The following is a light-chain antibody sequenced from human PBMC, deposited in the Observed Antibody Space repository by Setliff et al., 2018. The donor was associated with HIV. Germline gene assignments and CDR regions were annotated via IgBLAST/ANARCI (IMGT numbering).Light chain of an antibody. Sequence: QSALTQPPSASGTPGQRVTISCSGSSSNIGGHSVYWYQQLPGTAPKLLIYSDSQRPSGVPDRFSGSKSGTSASLAISGLQSEDEADYYCAAWDGSLKGYVFGRGTKSPS. V-gene: IGLV1-44*01. CDR1: SSNIGGHS. CDR2: SDS. CDR3: AAWDGSLKGYV. J-gene: IGLJ1*01.